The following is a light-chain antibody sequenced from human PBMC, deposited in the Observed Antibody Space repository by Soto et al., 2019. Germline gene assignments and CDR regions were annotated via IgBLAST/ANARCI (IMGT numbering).Light chain of an antibody. CDR1: SSDVGRYNY. CDR3: TSYTRSSTLI. CDR2: EVT. J-gene: IGLJ2*01. Sequence: QSALTQPASVSGSPGQSITISCTGTSSDVGRYNYVSWYQQHPDKAPELIIYEVTHRPSGVSDRFSGSKSANTASLTISGLQAEDEADYYCTSYTRSSTLIFGGGTKVTVL. V-gene: IGLV2-14*01.